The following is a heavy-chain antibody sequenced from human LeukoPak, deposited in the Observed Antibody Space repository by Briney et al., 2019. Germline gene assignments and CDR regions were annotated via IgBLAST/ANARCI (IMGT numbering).Heavy chain of an antibody. CDR3: ARHGHDTDNYEAHFDY. Sequence: ASVKVSCKASGYTFTIYGISWVRQAPGQGLEWMGWISAYNGNTNYAQKLQGRVTMTTDTSTSTAYMELRSLRSDDTAVYYCARHGHDTDNYEAHFDYWGQGTLVTVSS. V-gene: IGHV1-18*01. CDR2: ISAYNGNT. J-gene: IGHJ4*02. D-gene: IGHD3-3*01. CDR1: GYTFTIYG.